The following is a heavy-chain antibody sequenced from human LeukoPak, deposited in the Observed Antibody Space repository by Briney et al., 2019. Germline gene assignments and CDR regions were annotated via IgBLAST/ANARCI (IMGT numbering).Heavy chain of an antibody. CDR1: GGSISSGGYY. CDR2: IYHSGST. Sequence: SETLSLTCTVSGGSISSGGYYWSWIRQPPGKGLEWIGYIYHSGSTYYNPSLKSRVTISVDRSKNQFSLKLSSVTAADTAVYYCARFVEAAAGSRLLDYWGQGTLVTVSS. CDR3: ARFVEAAAGSRLLDY. D-gene: IGHD6-13*01. J-gene: IGHJ4*02. V-gene: IGHV4-30-2*01.